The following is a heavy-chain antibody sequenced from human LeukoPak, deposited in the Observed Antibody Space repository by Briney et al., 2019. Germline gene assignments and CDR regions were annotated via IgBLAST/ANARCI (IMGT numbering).Heavy chain of an antibody. J-gene: IGHJ4*02. D-gene: IGHD1-1*01. CDR2: INAGNGNT. CDR1: GYTFTSYA. V-gene: IGHV1-3*01. CDR3: AREQRLDGNWFFDL. Sequence: ASVKVSCKASGYTFTSYAMHWVRQAPGQRLEWMGWINAGNGNTKYSQKFQGRVTITRDTSASTAYMELSSLRSEDTALYYCAREQRLDGNWFFDLWGQGTVVTVSS.